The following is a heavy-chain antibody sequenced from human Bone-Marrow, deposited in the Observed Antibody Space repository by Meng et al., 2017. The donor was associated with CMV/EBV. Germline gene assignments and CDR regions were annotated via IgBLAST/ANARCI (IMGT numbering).Heavy chain of an antibody. J-gene: IGHJ4*02. CDR1: GFIFSTYE. CDR2: ISDSGLTI. Sequence: GESLKISCAASGFIFSTYEMNWVRQAPGKGLQWISYISDSGLTIYYADSVKGRFTISRDNAKNSLYLQMNSLRAEDTAVYYCARWPYSSLFDYWGQGTLVTVSS. CDR3: ARWPYSSLFDY. V-gene: IGHV3-48*03. D-gene: IGHD6-6*01.